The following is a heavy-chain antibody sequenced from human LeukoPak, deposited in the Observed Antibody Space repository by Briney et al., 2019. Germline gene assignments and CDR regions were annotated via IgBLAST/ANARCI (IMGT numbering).Heavy chain of an antibody. V-gene: IGHV4-34*01. CDR2: INHSGST. D-gene: IGHD3-16*02. Sequence: PSETLSLTCAVYGGSFSGYYWSWIRQPPGKGLEWIGEINHSGSTNYNPSLKSRVTISVDTSKNQLSLKLSSVTAADTAVYYCAIGSTYNWFDPWGQGTLVTVSS. J-gene: IGHJ5*02. CDR1: GGSFSGYY. CDR3: AIGSTYNWFDP.